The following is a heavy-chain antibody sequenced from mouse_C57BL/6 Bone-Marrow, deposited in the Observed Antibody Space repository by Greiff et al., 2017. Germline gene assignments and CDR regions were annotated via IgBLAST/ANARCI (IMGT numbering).Heavy chain of an antibody. V-gene: IGHV1-81*01. CDR3: AREGLLRWYFDV. CDR1: GYTFTSYG. J-gene: IGHJ1*03. Sequence: VQLQQSGAELARPGASVKLSCKASGYTFTSYGISWVKQRTGQGLEWIGEIYPRSGNTYYNEKFKGKATLTADKSSSTAYMELRSLTSEDSAVYFCAREGLLRWYFDVWGTGTTVTVSS. D-gene: IGHD1-1*01. CDR2: IYPRSGNT.